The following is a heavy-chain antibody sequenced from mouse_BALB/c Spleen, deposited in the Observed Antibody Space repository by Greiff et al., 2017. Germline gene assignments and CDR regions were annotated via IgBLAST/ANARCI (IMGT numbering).Heavy chain of an antibody. D-gene: IGHD1-1*02. Sequence: QVQLQQPGAELVKPGASVKLSCKASGYTFTCYYMYWVKQRPGQGLEWIGGINPSNGGTNFNEKFKSKATLTVDKSSSTTYMQLSSLTSEDSAVYCCTRGGGSSYYYAMDYWGQGTSDTVSA. V-gene: IGHV1S81*02. CDR1: GYTFTCYY. CDR3: TRGGGSSYYYAMDY. CDR2: INPSNGGT. J-gene: IGHJ4*01.